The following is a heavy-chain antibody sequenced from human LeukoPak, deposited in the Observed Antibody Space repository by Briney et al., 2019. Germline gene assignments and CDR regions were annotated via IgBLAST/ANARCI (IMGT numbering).Heavy chain of an antibody. CDR2: ISGSGGST. CDR3: ASHPAVAGKYYFDY. J-gene: IGHJ4*02. D-gene: IGHD6-19*01. V-gene: IGHV3-23*01. CDR1: GFTFSSYA. Sequence: GGSLRLSCAASGFTFSSYAMSWVRQAPGKGLEWVSAISGSGGSTYYADSVKGRFTISRDNSKNTLYLQMNSLRAEGTAVYYCASHPAVAGKYYFDYWGQGTLVTVSS.